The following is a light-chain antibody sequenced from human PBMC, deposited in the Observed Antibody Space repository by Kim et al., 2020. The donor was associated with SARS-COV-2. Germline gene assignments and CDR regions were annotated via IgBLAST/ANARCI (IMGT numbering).Light chain of an antibody. V-gene: IGLV3-1*01. CDR2: QDT. CDR1: KLGEKY. CDR3: QAWDSGTAV. Sequence: GSPGQTASTTCSGDKLGEKYASWYQQKPGQSPVVVIYQDTKRPSGIPGRFSGSNSGNTLTLTISGTQPMDESDYYCQAWDSGTAVFGGGTQLTVL. J-gene: IGLJ3*02.